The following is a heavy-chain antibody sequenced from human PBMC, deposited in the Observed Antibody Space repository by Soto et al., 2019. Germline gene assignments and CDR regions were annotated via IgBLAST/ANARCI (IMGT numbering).Heavy chain of an antibody. D-gene: IGHD2-2*01. Sequence: GGSLSLSCAASGFTFSSYSMNWVRQAPGKGLEWVSSISSSSIYIYYADSVKGRFTISRDNAKNSLYLQMNSLRAEDTAVYYCARDVFVYCSSTSCNDGNPWGQGTLVTVSS. CDR2: ISSSSIYI. V-gene: IGHV3-21*01. J-gene: IGHJ5*02. CDR1: GFTFSSYS. CDR3: ARDVFVYCSSTSCNDGNP.